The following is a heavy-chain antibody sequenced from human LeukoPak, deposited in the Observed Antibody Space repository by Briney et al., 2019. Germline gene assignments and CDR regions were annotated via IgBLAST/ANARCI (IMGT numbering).Heavy chain of an antibody. J-gene: IGHJ4*02. D-gene: IGHD1-14*01. CDR1: GFTFSSYA. CDR3: AKGGSFSEGNIDY. Sequence: PGGPLRLSCAASGFTFSSYAMRWVRQAPGKGLEWVSAISGSGGSTWYADSVKSRFTISRDNSKNTLYLQMNSRRAEDTAVYYCAKGGSFSEGNIDYWGQGTLVTVSS. CDR2: ISGSGGST. V-gene: IGHV3-23*01.